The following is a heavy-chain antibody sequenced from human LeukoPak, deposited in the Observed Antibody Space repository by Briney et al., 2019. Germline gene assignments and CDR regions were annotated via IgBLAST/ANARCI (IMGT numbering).Heavy chain of an antibody. CDR3: SSGWDYYYYMDV. J-gene: IGHJ6*03. D-gene: IGHD6-19*01. Sequence: GRSLRLSCAASGFTFSSYVMHWVRQAPGKGLEWVAIISYDGSNEYYADSVKGRFTISRDNSKNTLYLQMNSLRAADTAVYYCSSGWDYYYYMDVWGKGTTVTISS. V-gene: IGHV3-30*04. CDR2: ISYDGSNE. CDR1: GFTFSSYV.